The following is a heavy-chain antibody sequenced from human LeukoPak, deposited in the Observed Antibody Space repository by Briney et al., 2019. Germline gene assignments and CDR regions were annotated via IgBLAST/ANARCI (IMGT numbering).Heavy chain of an antibody. Sequence: GGSLRLSCAASGFTFSNYWMSWVREAPGKGLEWVANINQDGSEKYYVDSVKGRFTISRDNAKNSLYLQMNNLRADDTAVYYCASFWNGYFDYWGRGTLVTVSS. D-gene: IGHD3-3*01. CDR1: GFTFSNYW. V-gene: IGHV3-7*01. CDR3: ASFWNGYFDY. CDR2: INQDGSEK. J-gene: IGHJ4*02.